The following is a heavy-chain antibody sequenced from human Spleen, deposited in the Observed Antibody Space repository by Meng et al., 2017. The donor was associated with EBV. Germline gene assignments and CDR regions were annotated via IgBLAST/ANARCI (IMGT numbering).Heavy chain of an antibody. J-gene: IGHJ4*02. CDR1: GGSLSGYY. CDR3: AREAGPFFGVIVYDS. Sequence: QVQLQQWGAGLLMPSETLSLTCGVSGGSLSGYYWTWIRQSPGKGLEWIGEIKQSGSTNYNPSLKSRDTVSVDTSKNQFSLRVTSVTAADSALYYCAREAGPFFGVIVYDSWGQGTLVTVSS. CDR2: IKQSGST. D-gene: IGHD3-3*01. V-gene: IGHV4-34*01.